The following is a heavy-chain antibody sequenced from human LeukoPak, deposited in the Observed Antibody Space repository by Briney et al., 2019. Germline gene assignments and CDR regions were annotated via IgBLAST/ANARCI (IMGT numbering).Heavy chain of an antibody. V-gene: IGHV3-23*01. J-gene: IGHJ3*01. D-gene: IGHD3-3*01. CDR3: AREWSAFDF. CDR2: ISGSGDST. CDR1: GFTFSTYA. Sequence: PGGSLRLSCAASGFTFSTYAVNWVRQAPGKGLEWVSTISGSGDSTYYADSVKGRFTISRDNSKDTLYLQMSSVRVDDTAVYYCAREWSAFDFWGQGTMVTVSS.